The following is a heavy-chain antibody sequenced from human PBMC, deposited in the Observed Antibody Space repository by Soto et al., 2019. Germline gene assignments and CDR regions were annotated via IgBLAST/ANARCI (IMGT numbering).Heavy chain of an antibody. D-gene: IGHD1-26*01. CDR3: ARHVGFYWYFDL. CDR1: GFTVSSSY. V-gene: IGHV3-66*04. J-gene: IGHJ2*01. CDR2: IYSGGNT. Sequence: EVQLVKSGGGLVQPGGSLRLSCAASGFTVSSSYMGWVRQAPGKGLEWVSSIYSGGNTYYAVSVRGRFTISTDNSKDTLYLQMNILGVDDTAMYYCARHVGFYWYFDLWGRGTLVTVSS.